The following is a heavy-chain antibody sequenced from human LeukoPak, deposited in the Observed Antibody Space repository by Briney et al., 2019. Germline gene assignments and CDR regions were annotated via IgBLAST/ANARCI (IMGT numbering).Heavy chain of an antibody. Sequence: GGSLRLSCAASGFTFSSYGMHWVRQAPGKGLEWVAFIRYDGSNKCYADSVKGRFTISRDNSKNTLYLQMNSLRAEDTAVYYCAKPGGYYDSSGYFDYWGQGTLVTVSS. CDR2: IRYDGSNK. V-gene: IGHV3-30*02. CDR3: AKPGGYYDSSGYFDY. CDR1: GFTFSSYG. J-gene: IGHJ4*02. D-gene: IGHD3-22*01.